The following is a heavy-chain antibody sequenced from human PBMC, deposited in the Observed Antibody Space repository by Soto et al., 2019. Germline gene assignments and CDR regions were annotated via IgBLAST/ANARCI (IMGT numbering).Heavy chain of an antibody. J-gene: IGHJ5*02. CDR2: INPNSGGT. D-gene: IGHD3-16*01. CDR3: AKDQGYLKSANFDTWGEYNWFDP. CDR1: GYTFTGYY. Sequence: ASVKVSCKASGYTFTGYYMHWVRQAPGQGLEWMGWINPNSGGTNYAQKFQGWVTMTRDTSISTAYMELSRLRSDDTAVYYCAKDQGYLKSANFDTWGEYNWFDPWGQGTLVTVSS. V-gene: IGHV1-2*04.